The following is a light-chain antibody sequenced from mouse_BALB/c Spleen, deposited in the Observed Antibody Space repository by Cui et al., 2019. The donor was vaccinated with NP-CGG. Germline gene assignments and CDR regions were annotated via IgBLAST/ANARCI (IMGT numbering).Light chain of an antibody. CDR3: ALWYSNHWV. Sequence: AVVTQESAPTTSPDETVTLTCRSSTGAVTTSNYANWVQEKPDHLFTGLIGGTNNRVPGVPARFSGSLIGDKAALTITGAQTEDEAIYFCALWYSNHWVFGGGTKLTVL. CDR2: GTN. CDR1: TGAVTTSNY. V-gene: IGLV1*01. J-gene: IGLJ1*01.